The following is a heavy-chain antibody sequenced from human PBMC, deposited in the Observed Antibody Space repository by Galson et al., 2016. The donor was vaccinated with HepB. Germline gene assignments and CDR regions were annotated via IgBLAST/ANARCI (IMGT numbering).Heavy chain of an antibody. CDR3: ARLGSGHEFDYYLDY. D-gene: IGHD5-12*01. CDR1: GYSFTSYW. J-gene: IGHJ4*02. V-gene: IGHV5-10-1*03. CDR2: IDPTDSYT. Sequence: QSGADVKKPGESLRISCTGSGYSFTSYWISCVRQMPRKGLAWTGRIDPTDSYTTQSTPLQGHVTISADKSISTAYLQWSSLKASDTARYYCARLGSGHEFDYYLDYWGQGTLVTVSS.